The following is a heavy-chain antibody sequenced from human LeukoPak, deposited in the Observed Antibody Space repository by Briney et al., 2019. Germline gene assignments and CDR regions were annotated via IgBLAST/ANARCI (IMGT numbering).Heavy chain of an antibody. J-gene: IGHJ5*02. Sequence: ASVKVSCKASVYTFINYYMHWVRQAPAQGLEWMGIINPSGGSTSYAQKFQGRVTMTRDMSTSTVYMELSSLRSEDTAVYYCAREAGNNSWFDPWGQGTLVTVSS. CDR2: INPSGGST. CDR3: AREAGNNSWFDP. D-gene: IGHD1-14*01. V-gene: IGHV1-46*01. CDR1: VYTFINYY.